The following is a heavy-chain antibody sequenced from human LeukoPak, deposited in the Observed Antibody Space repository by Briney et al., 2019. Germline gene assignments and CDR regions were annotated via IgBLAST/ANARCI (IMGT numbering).Heavy chain of an antibody. CDR1: GGSISSYY. Sequence: PSETLSLTCSVSGGSISSYYWSWVRQPPGKGLEWIGYIYYSGSTTYNPPLKSRVTISVDMSKSQFSVKLRSVSAADTAVYYCARVAGYYYDRSVYSRAEYFQHWGQGALGTVSS. CDR2: IYYSGST. D-gene: IGHD3-22*01. J-gene: IGHJ1*01. V-gene: IGHV4-59*01. CDR3: ARVAGYYYDRSVYSRAEYFQH.